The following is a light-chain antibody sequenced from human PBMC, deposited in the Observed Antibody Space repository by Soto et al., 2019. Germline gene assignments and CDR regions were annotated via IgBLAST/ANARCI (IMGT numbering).Light chain of an antibody. Sequence: QSVLTQSSSASASLGSSVKLTCTLSSDHNNYLIALHQQHPGKAPPPLMTVEASGTYNKGSGIPDRFSDSSSGADRYLTIPNHQSEDEAQYYCETWANGTRVFGGGTKLTVL. V-gene: IGLV4-60*03. CDR1: SDHNNYL. CDR2: VEASGTY. J-gene: IGLJ2*01. CDR3: ETWANGTRV.